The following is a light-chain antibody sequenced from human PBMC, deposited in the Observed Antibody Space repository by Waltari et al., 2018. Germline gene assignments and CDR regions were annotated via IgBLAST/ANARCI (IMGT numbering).Light chain of an antibody. CDR2: GAS. CDR1: QSIRSY. Sequence: DIQMTQSPSSLSAFVGERVTITCRASQSIRSYVNWYQQKAGKAPQLLIYGASSLQSGVPPRFSGSGSGTDFTLTIRSLQPEDFATYYCQQSLNTPRTFGQGTKVEMK. J-gene: IGKJ1*01. CDR3: QQSLNTPRT. V-gene: IGKV1-39*01.